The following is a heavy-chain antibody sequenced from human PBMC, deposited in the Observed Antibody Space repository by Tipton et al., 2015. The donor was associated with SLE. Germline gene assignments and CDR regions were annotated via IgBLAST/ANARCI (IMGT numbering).Heavy chain of an antibody. D-gene: IGHD2-2*01. Sequence: TLSLTCTVSGGSISSSSYYWGWIRQPPGKGLEWIGSIYYSGSTYYNPSLKSRVTISVDTSKNQFSLNLSSVTAADTAMYYCARGGLVAPAVRASGLDCWGQGTGVAVPS. CDR2: IYYSGST. J-gene: IGHJ4*02. CDR3: ARGGLVAPAVRASGLDC. V-gene: IGHV4-39*07. CDR1: GGSISSSSYY.